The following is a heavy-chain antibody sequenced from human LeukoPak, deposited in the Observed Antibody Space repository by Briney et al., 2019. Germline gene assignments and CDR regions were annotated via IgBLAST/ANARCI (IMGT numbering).Heavy chain of an antibody. CDR2: INSDGSST. J-gene: IGHJ4*02. V-gene: IGHV3-74*01. D-gene: IGHD3-10*01. Sequence: GGSLRLSCAASGFTFSSYWMHWVRQAPGKGLVWVSRINSDGSSTSYADSVKGRFTISRDNSKNTLNLQMNSLRAEDTAVYYCVPLTDGSIDYWGQGTLVTVSS. CDR3: VPLTDGSIDY. CDR1: GFTFSSYW.